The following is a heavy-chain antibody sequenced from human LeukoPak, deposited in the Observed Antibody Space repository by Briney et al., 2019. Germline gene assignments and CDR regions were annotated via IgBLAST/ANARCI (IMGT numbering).Heavy chain of an antibody. J-gene: IGHJ4*02. CDR1: GFTFSDYY. Sequence: GGSLRLSCAASGFTFSDYYMSWIRQAPGKGLEWVSAISGSGGSTYYADSVKGRFTISRDNSKNTLYLQMNSRRAEDTAVYYCAKKGGGGVYYFDYWGQGTLVTVSS. V-gene: IGHV3-23*01. D-gene: IGHD3-16*01. CDR2: ISGSGGST. CDR3: AKKGGGGVYYFDY.